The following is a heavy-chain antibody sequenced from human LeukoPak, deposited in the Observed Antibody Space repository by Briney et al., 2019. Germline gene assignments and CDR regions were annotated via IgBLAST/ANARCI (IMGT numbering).Heavy chain of an antibody. D-gene: IGHD3-10*02. J-gene: IGHJ5*02. V-gene: IGHV1-8*01. CDR3: ARGPRSGDLSLGYWLDP. Sequence: ASVKVSCKASGYTFTSYDINWVGQVTGKGLEWMGWMNHNSGNTGYAQNFQGRLTMTRNTSISTVYMELSSLRSEDTAVYYYARGPRSGDLSLGYWLDPWGQGTLVSVSS. CDR2: MNHNSGNT. CDR1: GYTFTSYD.